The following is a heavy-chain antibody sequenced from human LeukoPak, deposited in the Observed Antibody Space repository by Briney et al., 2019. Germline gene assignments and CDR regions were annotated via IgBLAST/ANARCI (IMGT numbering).Heavy chain of an antibody. CDR2: FYTSGST. J-gene: IGHJ5*02. Sequence: PSETLSLTCTVSGASISSYYWSWIRQPAGKGLEWIGRFYTSGSTNYHPSLKSRVTMSVDTSKNQFSLKLTSVTAADTAVYYCARALRERQNGYSSSWYKLPRPWFDPWGQGTLVTVSS. CDR1: GASISSYY. CDR3: ARALRERQNGYSSSWYKLPRPWFDP. D-gene: IGHD6-13*01. V-gene: IGHV4-4*07.